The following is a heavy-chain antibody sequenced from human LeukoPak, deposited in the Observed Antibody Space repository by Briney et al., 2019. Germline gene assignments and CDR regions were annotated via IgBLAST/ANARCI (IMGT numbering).Heavy chain of an antibody. CDR2: IYPGDSDT. CDR1: GYSFTNYW. J-gene: IGHJ3*02. V-gene: IGHV5-51*01. Sequence: GESLNISCKGSGYSFTNYWIGWVRQMPGKGLEWVGIIYPGDSDTRYSPSFQGQVTISADKSISTAYLQWSSLKASDTAMYYCARIMGGIVVVPNAFDIWGQGTMVTVSS. CDR3: ARIMGGIVVVPNAFDI. D-gene: IGHD3-22*01.